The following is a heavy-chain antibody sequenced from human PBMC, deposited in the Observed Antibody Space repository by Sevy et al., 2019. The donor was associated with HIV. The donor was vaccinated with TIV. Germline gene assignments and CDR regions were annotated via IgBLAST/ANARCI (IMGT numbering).Heavy chain of an antibody. D-gene: IGHD2-15*01. Sequence: GGSLRLSCAASGFTFRRYAMHWVRQAPGQGLESVAVISYDGGKTYHADSVKGRFTISRDNSENTLDLQMNSLRAEDTAVYYCTRDGGGDYFDYWGLGTLVTVSS. CDR2: ISYDGGKT. CDR1: GFTFRRYA. V-gene: IGHV3-30*04. J-gene: IGHJ4*02. CDR3: TRDGGGDYFDY.